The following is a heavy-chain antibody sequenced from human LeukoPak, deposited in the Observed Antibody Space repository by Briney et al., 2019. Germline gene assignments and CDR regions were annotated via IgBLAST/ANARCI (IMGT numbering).Heavy chain of an antibody. CDR1: GGSFSNYY. V-gene: IGHV4-4*09. CDR3: ARLGTSDWAWYFDL. D-gene: IGHD6-19*01. CDR2: IFTSGFT. Sequence: PSETLSLTCTVSGGSFSNYYWSWVRQPPGKGLELIGYIFTSGFTNYNPSLNSRVTISIATSKNQFSLKLNSVTATDTAVCYCARLGTSDWAWYFDLWGRGTLVTVSS. J-gene: IGHJ2*01.